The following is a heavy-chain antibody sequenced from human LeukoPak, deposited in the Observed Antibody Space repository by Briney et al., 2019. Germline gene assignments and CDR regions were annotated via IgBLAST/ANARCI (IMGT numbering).Heavy chain of an antibody. Sequence: PSETLSLTCAVYGGSFSGYYWSWIRQPPGKGLEWIGEINHSGSTNYSPTLKSRVTISVETSKNQFSLKLTSVTAADTAVYYCARPNTSSWYGVWGQGTLVTVSS. CDR3: ARPNTSSWYGV. CDR2: INHSGST. D-gene: IGHD6-13*01. J-gene: IGHJ4*02. V-gene: IGHV4-34*01. CDR1: GGSFSGYY.